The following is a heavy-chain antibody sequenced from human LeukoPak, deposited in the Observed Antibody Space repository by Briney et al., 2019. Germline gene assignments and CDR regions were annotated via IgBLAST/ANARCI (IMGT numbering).Heavy chain of an antibody. V-gene: IGHV4-34*01. J-gene: IGHJ4*02. Sequence: PSETLSLTCAVYGGSFSVYYWSWIRQPPGNGLECIGEINHSGSTNYNPSLKSRVTISVDTSKHQFSLKLSSVTAADTAVYYCAAKVVVPAAIHFDYWGQGTLVTVSS. CDR1: GGSFSVYY. D-gene: IGHD2-2*01. CDR3: AAKVVVPAAIHFDY. CDR2: INHSGST.